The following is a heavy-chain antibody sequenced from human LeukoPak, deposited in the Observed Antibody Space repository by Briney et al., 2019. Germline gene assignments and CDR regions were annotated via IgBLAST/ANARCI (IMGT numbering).Heavy chain of an antibody. CDR3: ARDYYDSSGSYSLDY. Sequence: PGRSLRLSCAASGFTFSSYGMHWVRQAPGKGLEGVAVIWYDGSKKCYADSVKGRFTIYRDNSKNTLYLQMNSLRAEDTAVYYCARDYYDSSGSYSLDYWGQGTLVTVSS. CDR2: IWYDGSKK. D-gene: IGHD3-22*01. CDR1: GFTFSSYG. V-gene: IGHV3-33*01. J-gene: IGHJ4*02.